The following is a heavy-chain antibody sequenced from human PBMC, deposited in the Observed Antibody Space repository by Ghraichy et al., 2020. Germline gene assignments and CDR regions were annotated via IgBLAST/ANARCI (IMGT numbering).Heavy chain of an antibody. J-gene: IGHJ4*02. V-gene: IGHV3-21*01. D-gene: IGHD3-22*01. CDR2: ISGSSYI. CDR3: AREGLPNYYDSSGSFADIGY. Sequence: AGSLRLSCAASGFTFSSYSMDWVRQAPGKGLEWVSSISGSSYIYYADSVKGRFTISRDNAKNSLYLQMNSLRAEDTAVYYCAREGLPNYYDSSGSFADIGYWGQGTLVTVSS. CDR1: GFTFSSYS.